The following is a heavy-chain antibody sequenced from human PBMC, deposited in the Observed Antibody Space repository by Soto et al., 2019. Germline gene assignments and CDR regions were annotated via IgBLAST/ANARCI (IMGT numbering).Heavy chain of an antibody. D-gene: IGHD3-10*01. J-gene: IGHJ3*02. CDR2: MNPNSGNT. CDR3: ARGINYYASGDDAFDI. CDR1: GYTFTSYD. Sequence: ASVKVSCKASGYTFTSYDINWLRQATGQGLEWMGWMNPNSGNTGYAQKFQGRVTMTRNTSISTAYMELSSLRSEDTAVYYCARGINYYASGDDAFDIWGQGTMVTVSS. V-gene: IGHV1-8*01.